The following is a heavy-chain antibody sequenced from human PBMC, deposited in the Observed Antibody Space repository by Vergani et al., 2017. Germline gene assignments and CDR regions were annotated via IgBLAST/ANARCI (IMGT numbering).Heavy chain of an antibody. CDR2: IKNKANDYTT. D-gene: IGHD1-1*01. V-gene: IGHV3-72*01. J-gene: IGHJ3*02. Sequence: EVQVVESGGGLVQPGGSLRLSCASSGFIFSDHYMDWVRQAPGKGLEWVGRIKNKANDYTTQYAASVKGRFTISSDDSKSYLYLQMNSLQTDDTALYYCVRVKGSNWNDHLYDIWGQGTLVTVSS. CDR3: VRVKGSNWNDHLYDI. CDR1: GFIFSDHY.